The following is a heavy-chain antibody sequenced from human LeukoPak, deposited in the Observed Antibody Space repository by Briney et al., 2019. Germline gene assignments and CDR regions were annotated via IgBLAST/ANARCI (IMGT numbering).Heavy chain of an antibody. CDR2: ISSSGSTI. J-gene: IGHJ4*02. V-gene: IGHV3-11*04. CDR3: VASSWAYYFDY. D-gene: IGHD6-13*01. CDR1: GLTFSNTW. Sequence: NPGGSLRLSCEASGLTFSNTWMTWVRQAPGKGLEWVSYISSSGSTIYYADSVKGRFTISRDNAKNSQYLQMNSLRVEDTAVYYCVASSWAYYFDYWGQGTLVTVSS.